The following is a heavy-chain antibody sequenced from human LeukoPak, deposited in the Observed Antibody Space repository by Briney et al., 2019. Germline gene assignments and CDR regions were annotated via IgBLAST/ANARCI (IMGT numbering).Heavy chain of an antibody. CDR2: IIPIFGTA. D-gene: IGHD2-8*01. J-gene: IGHJ3*02. Sequence: ASVKVSCKASGGTFSSYAISWVRQAPGQGLEWMGGIIPIFGTANYAQKFQGRVTITADESTSTAYMELSSLRSEDTAVYYCARRRDCTNGVCYKNDAFDIWGQGTMVTVSP. CDR1: GGTFSSYA. CDR3: ARRRDCTNGVCYKNDAFDI. V-gene: IGHV1-69*13.